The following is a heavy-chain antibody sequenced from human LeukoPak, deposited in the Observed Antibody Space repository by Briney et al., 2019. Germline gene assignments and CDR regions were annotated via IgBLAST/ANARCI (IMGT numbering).Heavy chain of an antibody. CDR1: GFTFTSSA. J-gene: IGHJ3*02. CDR2: IVVGSGNT. D-gene: IGHD3-16*01. Sequence: SVKVSCKASGFTFTSSAMQWVRQARGQRLEWIGWIVVGSGNTNYAQKFQERVTITRDMSTGTAYMELSSLRAEDTAVYYCAKGKVNHDGALDIWGQGTAVTVSS. CDR3: AKGKVNHDGALDI. V-gene: IGHV1-58*02.